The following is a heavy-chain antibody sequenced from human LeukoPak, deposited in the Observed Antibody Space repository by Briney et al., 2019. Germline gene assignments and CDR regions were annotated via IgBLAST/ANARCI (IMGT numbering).Heavy chain of an antibody. V-gene: IGHV6-1*01. D-gene: IGHD1-26*01. Sequence: SQTLSLTCAISGDSFSSNSAAWNWIRQSPSRGLEWLGRTYYRSKWYYDYAVAVKSRISINPDTSKNQFYLQLSSVTPEDTAVYYCARDPVGGSTIFDYWGQGTLVTVSS. CDR3: ARDPVGGSTIFDY. J-gene: IGHJ4*02. CDR2: TYYRSKWYY. CDR1: GDSFSSNSAA.